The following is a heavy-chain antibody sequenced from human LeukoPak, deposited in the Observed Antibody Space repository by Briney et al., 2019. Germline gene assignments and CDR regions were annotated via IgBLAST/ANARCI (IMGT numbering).Heavy chain of an antibody. D-gene: IGHD3-10*01. CDR3: ARERGDFDY. J-gene: IGHJ4*02. Sequence: SQTLSLTCTVSGGSISSGSYYWSWIRQPAGKGLEWIGRIYTSGSTNYNPSLKSRVTMSVDTSKNQFSLKLSSVTAADTAVYYCARERGDFDYWGQGTLVTVSS. V-gene: IGHV4-61*02. CDR2: IYTSGST. CDR1: GGSISSGSYY.